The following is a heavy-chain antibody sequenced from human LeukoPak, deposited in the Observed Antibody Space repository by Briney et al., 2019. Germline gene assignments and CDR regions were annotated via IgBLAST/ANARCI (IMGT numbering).Heavy chain of an antibody. V-gene: IGHV3-20*04. D-gene: IGHD3-22*01. CDR2: INWNGGST. CDR3: ARDRRYYDSSAYIRGFDY. Sequence: PGGSLRLSCAASGFTFDDYGMSWVRQAPGKGLEWVSGINWNGGSTGYADSVKGRFTISRDNAKNSLYLQMNSLRAEDTALYYCARDRRYYDSSAYIRGFDYWGQGTLVTVSS. CDR1: GFTFDDYG. J-gene: IGHJ4*02.